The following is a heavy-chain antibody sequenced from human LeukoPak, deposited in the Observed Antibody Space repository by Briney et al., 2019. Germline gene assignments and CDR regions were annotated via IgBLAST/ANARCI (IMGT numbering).Heavy chain of an antibody. Sequence: SSETLSLTCAVYGGSFSGYYWSWIRQPPGKGLEWLGEINHSGSTNYNPSLKSRVTISVDTSKNQFSLKLSSVTAADTAVYYCARGVDGDGYNPDAFDIWGQGTMVTVSS. D-gene: IGHD5-24*01. CDR2: INHSGST. CDR3: ARGVDGDGYNPDAFDI. CDR1: GGSFSGYY. V-gene: IGHV4-34*01. J-gene: IGHJ3*02.